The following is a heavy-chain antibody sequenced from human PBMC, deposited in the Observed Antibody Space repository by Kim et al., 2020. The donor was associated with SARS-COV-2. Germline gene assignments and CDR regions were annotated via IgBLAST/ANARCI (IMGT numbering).Heavy chain of an antibody. V-gene: IGHV3-23*01. CDR2: ISGSGGST. Sequence: GGSLRLSCAASGFTFSSYAMSWVRQAPGKGLEWVSAISGSGGSTYYADSVKGRFTISRDNSKNTLYLQMNSLRAEDTAVYYCAKGGRIQLWGGSFDYWGQGTLVTVSS. CDR3: AKGGRIQLWGGSFDY. J-gene: IGHJ4*02. CDR1: GFTFSSYA. D-gene: IGHD5-18*01.